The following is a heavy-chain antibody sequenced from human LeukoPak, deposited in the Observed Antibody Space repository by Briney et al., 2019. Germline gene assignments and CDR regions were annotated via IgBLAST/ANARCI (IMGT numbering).Heavy chain of an antibody. Sequence: GGSLRLSCAASGFTVSNNYMAWVRQAPGKGLEWVSIISSSSSYIYYADSVKGRFTISRDNAKNALYLQMNSLRVEDTAVYYCARDRGAYCGGDCYLGFDYWGRGTLVTVSS. J-gene: IGHJ4*01. CDR1: GFTVSNNY. V-gene: IGHV3-21*01. CDR3: ARDRGAYCGGDCYLGFDY. D-gene: IGHD2-21*02. CDR2: ISSSSSYI.